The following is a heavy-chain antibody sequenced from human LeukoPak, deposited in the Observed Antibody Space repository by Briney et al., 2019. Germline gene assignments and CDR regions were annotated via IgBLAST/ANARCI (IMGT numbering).Heavy chain of an antibody. CDR1: RFTFSSYA. V-gene: IGHV3-23*01. CDR3: ARGYSSSSWSLFDY. D-gene: IGHD6-6*01. CDR2: ISGSGGST. J-gene: IGHJ4*02. Sequence: SGGSLRLSCAASRFTFSSYAMSWLRQAPGKGLESVSAISGSGGSTYYADSVKGRFTISRDNSKKALYLQMNSLRAEGTAVYYCARGYSSSSWSLFDYWGQGTLVTVSS.